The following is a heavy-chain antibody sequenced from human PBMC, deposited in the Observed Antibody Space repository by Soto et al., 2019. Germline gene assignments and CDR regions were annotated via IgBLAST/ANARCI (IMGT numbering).Heavy chain of an antibody. D-gene: IGHD3-3*01. V-gene: IGHV1-69*13. CDR3: AGDAPWYYDFWSGYSPYYYYGMDV. CDR2: IIPIFGTA. Sequence: SVKVSCKASGGTFSSYAISWVRQAPGQGLEWMGGIIPIFGTANYAQKFQGRVTITADESTSTAYMELSSLRSEDTAVYYCAGDAPWYYDFWSGYSPYYYYGMDVWGQGTTVTVSS. CDR1: GGTFSSYA. J-gene: IGHJ6*02.